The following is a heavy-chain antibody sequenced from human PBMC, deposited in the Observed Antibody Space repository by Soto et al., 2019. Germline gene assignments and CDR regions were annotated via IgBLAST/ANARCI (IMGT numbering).Heavy chain of an antibody. Sequence: QVQLQESGPGLVKPSETLSLTCTVSGGSIRSYYWSWIRQPPGKGLEWIGYIYYSGTTNYNPSLKSRVTISVDTSKTQFSLNLSSVTAAETAVYYCARHGSSITMVRGVFDYWGQGTLVTVSS. CDR2: IYYSGTT. V-gene: IGHV4-59*08. CDR1: GGSIRSYY. CDR3: ARHGSSITMVRGVFDY. D-gene: IGHD3-10*01. J-gene: IGHJ4*02.